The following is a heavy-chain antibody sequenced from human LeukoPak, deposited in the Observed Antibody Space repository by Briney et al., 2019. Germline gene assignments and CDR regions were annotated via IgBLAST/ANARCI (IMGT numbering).Heavy chain of an antibody. CDR2: INGDTT. CDR3: AKCRRYSSGWCNRLDP. D-gene: IGHD6-19*01. Sequence: PGGSLRLSCAASGFTLNNDAMSWVRQAPGKGLEWVSAINGDTTHYAGSVKGRFTISRDNSKNTLYLQLNSLGVEDTAVYFCAKCRRYSSGWCNRLDPWGQGTQVTVSS. J-gene: IGHJ5*02. V-gene: IGHV3-23*01. CDR1: GFTLNNDA.